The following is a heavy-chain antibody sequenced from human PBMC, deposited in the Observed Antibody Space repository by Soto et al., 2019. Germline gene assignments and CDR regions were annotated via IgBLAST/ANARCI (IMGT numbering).Heavy chain of an antibody. D-gene: IGHD6-19*01. J-gene: IGHJ6*02. CDR2: INHSGST. V-gene: IGHV4-34*01. CDR1: GGSFSGYY. CDR3: AGANGLRIAVPPGYYYYYGMDV. Sequence: PSETLSLTCAVYGGSFSGYYWSWIRQPPGKGLEWIGEINHSGSTNYNPSLKSRVTISVDTSKNQFSLKLSSVTAADTAVYYCAGANGLRIAVPPGYYYYYGMDVWGQGTTVTVSS.